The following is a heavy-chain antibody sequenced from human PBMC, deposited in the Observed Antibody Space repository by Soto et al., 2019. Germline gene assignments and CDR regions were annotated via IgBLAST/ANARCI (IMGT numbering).Heavy chain of an antibody. D-gene: IGHD3-16*01. J-gene: IGHJ4*02. CDR2: ISYDGSIE. Sequence: QVQLVESGGGVVQPGRSLRLSCAASGFTFKNYAMHWVRQAPGKGLEWVAVISYDGSIEFYADSVKGRFTISRDNSKNTLYLQMDSLRAEDTALYYCANWGKSGSDFWGQGTLVTVSS. V-gene: IGHV3-30-3*01. CDR1: GFTFKNYA. CDR3: ANWGKSGSDF.